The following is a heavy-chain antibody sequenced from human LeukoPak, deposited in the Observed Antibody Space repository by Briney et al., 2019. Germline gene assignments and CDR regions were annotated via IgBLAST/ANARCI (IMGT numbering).Heavy chain of an antibody. CDR2: ICHSGST. V-gene: IGHV4-39*01. Sequence: SETLSLTCTVSGGSISSRNYCWGWFRQSPGKGLEWIAYICHSGSTYYNPSLKSRVTISVDTSKNHFSLMLTSVSAADTAVYHLAKHPPHEDGNKRGFYLWGQGTLVTVSS. J-gene: IGHJ5*02. D-gene: IGHD1-14*01. CDR1: GGSISSRNYC. CDR3: AKHPPHEDGNKRGFYL.